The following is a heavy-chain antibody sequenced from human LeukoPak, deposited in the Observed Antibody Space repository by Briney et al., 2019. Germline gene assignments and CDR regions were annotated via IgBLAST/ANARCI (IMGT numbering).Heavy chain of an antibody. CDR1: GFTFSSYS. Sequence: PGGSLRLSCAASGFTFSSYSMNWVRQAPGKGLEWVSSISSSSSYIYYADSVKGRFTISRDNAKNSLYLQMNSLRAEDTAVYYCARDLGAGATRNPPFDYWGQGTLVTVSS. V-gene: IGHV3-21*01. CDR3: ARDLGAGATRNPPFDY. D-gene: IGHD1-26*01. J-gene: IGHJ4*02. CDR2: ISSSSSYI.